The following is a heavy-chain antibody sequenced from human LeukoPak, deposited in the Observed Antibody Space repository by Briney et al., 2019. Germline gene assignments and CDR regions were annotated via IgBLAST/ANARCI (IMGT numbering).Heavy chain of an antibody. V-gene: IGHV4-31*03. D-gene: IGHD1-26*01. J-gene: IGHJ6*02. CDR1: GGSISSGGYY. CDR2: IYYSGST. CDR3: ARHSYNYYGLDV. Sequence: SQTLSLTCTVSGGSISSGGYYWSWIRQHPGKGLEWIGYIYYSGSTYYNPSLKSRVTISVDTSKNQFSLKLSSVTAADTALYYCARHSYNYYGLDVWGQGTTITVSS.